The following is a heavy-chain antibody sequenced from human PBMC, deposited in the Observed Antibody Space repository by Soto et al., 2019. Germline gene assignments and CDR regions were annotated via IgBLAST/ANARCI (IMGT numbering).Heavy chain of an antibody. CDR1: GGPFSSNNW. V-gene: IGHV4-4*02. Sequence: PSETLSPTCAVSGGPFSSNNWWAWVRQPPGQGLEWIGEIYRTGNTNYNPSLKSRVTISLDKSENQFSLKVTSLTAADTAVYYCASRDPGTSVDYWGQGTLVTVSS. CDR2: IYRTGNT. CDR3: ASRDPGTSVDY. D-gene: IGHD1-7*01. J-gene: IGHJ4*02.